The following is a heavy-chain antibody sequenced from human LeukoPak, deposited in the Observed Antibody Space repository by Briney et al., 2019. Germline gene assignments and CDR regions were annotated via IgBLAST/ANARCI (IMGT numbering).Heavy chain of an antibody. CDR1: GGSFSGYY. CDR3: ARADYGLKYYFDY. D-gene: IGHD4-17*01. V-gene: IGHV4-34*01. Sequence: SETLSLTCAVYGGSFSGYYWSWIRQPPGKGLEWTEEINHSGSTNYNPSLKSRVTISVDTSKNQFSLKLSSVTAADTAVYYCARADYGLKYYFDYWGQGTLVTVSS. CDR2: INHSGST. J-gene: IGHJ4*02.